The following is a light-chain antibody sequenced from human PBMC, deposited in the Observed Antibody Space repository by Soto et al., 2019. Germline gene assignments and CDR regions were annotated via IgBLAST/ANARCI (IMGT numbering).Light chain of an antibody. J-gene: IGLJ1*01. CDR2: EVS. V-gene: IGLV2-14*01. CDR1: SSDVGGYKY. Sequence: QSALTQPASVSGSPGQSITISCTGTSSDVGGYKYVSWYQQHPGKAPKLLIYEVSNRPSGISNRFSASKSDSTASLTISGLRAEDEADYYCSSYRRADLYVFGTGTKANVL. CDR3: SSYRRADLYV.